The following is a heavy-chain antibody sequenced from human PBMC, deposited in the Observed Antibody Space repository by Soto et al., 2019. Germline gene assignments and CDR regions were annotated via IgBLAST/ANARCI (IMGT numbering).Heavy chain of an antibody. CDR1: GFTVSSNY. J-gene: IGHJ3*02. CDR3: ARGGLRIVVVPAAEAFDI. D-gene: IGHD2-2*01. CDR2: IYSGGNT. Sequence: HPGGSLRLSCAASGFTVSSNYMSWVRQAPGKGLEWVSVIYSGGNTYYADSVKGRFTISRDNSKNTLYLQMNSLRAEDTALYYCARGGLRIVVVPAAEAFDIWGQGTMVTVSS. V-gene: IGHV3-53*01.